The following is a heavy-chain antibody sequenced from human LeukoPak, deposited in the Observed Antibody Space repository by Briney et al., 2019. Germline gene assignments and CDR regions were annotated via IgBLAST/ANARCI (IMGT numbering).Heavy chain of an antibody. CDR1: GFTFSSYD. Sequence: PGGSLRLSCAASGFTFSSYDMSWVRQAPGKGLEWVSGITYSSGYTYYADSVKGRFTISRDNSRNTLYLQMNSLRAEDTAVYYCARDDYGWGSHPYWGQGTLVTVSS. D-gene: IGHD3-10*01. CDR3: ARDDYGWGSHPY. CDR2: ITYSSGYT. V-gene: IGHV3-23*01. J-gene: IGHJ4*02.